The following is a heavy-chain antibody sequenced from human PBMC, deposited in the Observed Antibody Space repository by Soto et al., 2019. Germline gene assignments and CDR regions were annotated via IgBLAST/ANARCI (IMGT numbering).Heavy chain of an antibody. V-gene: IGHV4-59*06. CDR3: ARKSAAYYYGSGSL. CDR2: IYYSGST. J-gene: IGHJ4*02. CDR1: GGSISSYY. Sequence: SETLSLTCTFSGGSISSYYWSLIRQHPGKGLEWIGYIYYSGSTYYNPSLKSRVTISVDTSKNQFSLKLSSVTAADTAVYYCARKSAAYYYGSGSLWGQGTLVTVSS. D-gene: IGHD3-10*01.